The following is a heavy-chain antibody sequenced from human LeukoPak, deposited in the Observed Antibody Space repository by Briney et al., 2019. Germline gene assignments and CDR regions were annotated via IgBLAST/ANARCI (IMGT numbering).Heavy chain of an antibody. CDR1: GDSVSSNSAA. CDR3: VRDPVGGSTIFDC. Sequence: SQTLSLTCVISGDSVSSNSAAWNWIRQSPSRGLEWLGRTYYRSKWYYDYSVAVKSRVTINPDTSKNQFSLQLSSVTPEDTAVYYCVRDPVGGSTIFDCWGQGTLVTAFS. V-gene: IGHV6-1*01. D-gene: IGHD1-26*01. J-gene: IGHJ4*02. CDR2: TYYRSKWYY.